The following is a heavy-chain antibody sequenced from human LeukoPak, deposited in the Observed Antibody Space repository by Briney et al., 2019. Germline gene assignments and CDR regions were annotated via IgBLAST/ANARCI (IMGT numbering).Heavy chain of an antibody. CDR1: GFTFSSYS. CDR3: ARAFAEAPFDL. J-gene: IGHJ2*01. D-gene: IGHD3-3*02. CDR2: LSTIGGRE. V-gene: IGHV3-30*04. Sequence: GTSLRLSCAASGFTFSSYSMHWVRQAPGKGLEWAAVLSTIGGREYYADSVKGRFTISRDTSKNTLYLQMDGLRVEDTALYYCARAFAEAPFDLWGRGTLVTVSS.